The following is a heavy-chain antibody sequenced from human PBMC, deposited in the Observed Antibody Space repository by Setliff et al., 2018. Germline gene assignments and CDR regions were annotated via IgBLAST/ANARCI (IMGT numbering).Heavy chain of an antibody. CDR3: ARDSPIRLGVIPS. Sequence: GGSLRLSCAASGFTFSSYAMHWVRQAPGKGLEWVSYINNRGDTIYCADSVRGRFTISRDNAKNSVYLQMNSLRAEDTAIYFCARDSPIRLGVIPSWGPGTLVTVSS. CDR1: GFTFSSYA. D-gene: IGHD2-21*01. J-gene: IGHJ4*02. CDR2: INNRGDTI. V-gene: IGHV3-48*03.